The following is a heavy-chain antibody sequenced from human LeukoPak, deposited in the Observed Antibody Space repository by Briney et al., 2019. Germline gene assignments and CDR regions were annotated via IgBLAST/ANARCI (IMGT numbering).Heavy chain of an antibody. V-gene: IGHV3-23*01. D-gene: IGHD6-6*01. J-gene: IGHJ4*02. CDR2: ISGSGGST. CDR1: GFTFSSYA. Sequence: GRSLRLSCAASGFTFSSYAMSWVRQAPGKGLEWVSAISGSGGSTYYADSVKGRFTISRDNSKNTLYLQMNSLRAEDTAVYYCAKSFRSSWSLFDYWGQGTLVTVSS. CDR3: AKSFRSSWSLFDY.